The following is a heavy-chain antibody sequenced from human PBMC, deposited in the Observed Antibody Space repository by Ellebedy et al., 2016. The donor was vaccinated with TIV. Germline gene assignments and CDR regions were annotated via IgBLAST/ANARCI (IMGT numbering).Heavy chain of an antibody. J-gene: IGHJ3*02. CDR3: ARERDGYEGSGAFDI. V-gene: IGHV1-69*13. CDR2: IIPIFGTA. D-gene: IGHD5-24*01. CDR1: GGTFSSYA. Sequence: SVKVSCXASGGTFSSYAISWVRQASGQGLEWMGGIIPIFGTANYAQKFQGRVTITADESTSTAYMELSSLRSEDTAVYYCARERDGYEGSGAFDIWGQGTMVTVSS.